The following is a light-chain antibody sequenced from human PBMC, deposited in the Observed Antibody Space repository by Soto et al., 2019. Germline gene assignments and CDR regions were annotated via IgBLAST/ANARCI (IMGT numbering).Light chain of an antibody. Sequence: DIQMTQSPSTLSVSVEDRVTITCRASQSISAWLPWYQQKPGKAPKLLVYKASTLETGVPSRLSGSASGTKFTLTDNCLLPDGFSTYYCHQYHKLPFTFGQGTKLEIK. J-gene: IGKJ2*01. V-gene: IGKV1-5*03. CDR2: KAS. CDR3: HQYHKLPFT. CDR1: QSISAW.